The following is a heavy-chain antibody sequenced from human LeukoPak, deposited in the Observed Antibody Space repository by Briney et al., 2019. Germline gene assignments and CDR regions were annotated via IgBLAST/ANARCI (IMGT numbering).Heavy chain of an antibody. CDR3: ARESNLRFLEWLSTKTSPGDMDV. Sequence: ASVKVSCKASGYTFTGYYMHWVRQAPGQGLEWMGWINPNSGGTNYAQKLQGRVTMTTDTSTSTAYMELRSLRSDDTAVYYCARESNLRFLEWLSTKTSPGDMDVWGQGTTVTVSS. CDR1: GYTFTGYY. J-gene: IGHJ6*02. D-gene: IGHD3-3*01. V-gene: IGHV1-2*02. CDR2: INPNSGGT.